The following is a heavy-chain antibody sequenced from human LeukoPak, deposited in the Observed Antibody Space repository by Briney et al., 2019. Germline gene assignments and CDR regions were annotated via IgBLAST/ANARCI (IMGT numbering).Heavy chain of an antibody. CDR3: AKDRGYEVVCDP. CDR1: GINFNTYA. V-gene: IGHV3-43*02. Sequence: GGSLRLSCAASGINFNTYAMHWVRQAPGKGLECVSLISGDGDRTSYADSVKGRFTISRDNDKNSLYLQMNSLTIEDTAMYYCAKDRGYEVVCDPGGEGTLVAVS. CDR2: ISGDGDRT. D-gene: IGHD5-12*01. J-gene: IGHJ5*02.